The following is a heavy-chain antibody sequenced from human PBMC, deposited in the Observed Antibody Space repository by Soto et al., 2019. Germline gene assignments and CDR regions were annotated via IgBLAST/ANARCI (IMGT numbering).Heavy chain of an antibody. V-gene: IGHV3-33*01. J-gene: IGHJ4*02. Sequence: GGSLRLSCAASGFSFSSYGMHWVRQAPGKGLEWVAVIWYDGRNEYHADSVKGRFTISRDNFKNTLYLQMNSLRAEDTAVFYCARDRTVACSHSIDYWGQGTLVEVSS. D-gene: IGHD6-19*01. CDR1: GFSFSSYG. CDR2: IWYDGRNE. CDR3: ARDRTVACSHSIDY.